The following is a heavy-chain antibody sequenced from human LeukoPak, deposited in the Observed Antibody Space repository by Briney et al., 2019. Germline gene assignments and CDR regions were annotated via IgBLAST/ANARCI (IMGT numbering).Heavy chain of an antibody. V-gene: IGHV3-30*03. Sequence: GGSLRLSCAASGFTFSSYGMHWVRQAPGKGPEWVAVISYDGSNKYYADSVKGRFTISRDNSKNTLYLQMNSLRAEDTAVYYCVLWFGELGFDYWGQGTLVTVSS. J-gene: IGHJ4*02. CDR2: ISYDGSNK. D-gene: IGHD3-10*01. CDR3: VLWFGELGFDY. CDR1: GFTFSSYG.